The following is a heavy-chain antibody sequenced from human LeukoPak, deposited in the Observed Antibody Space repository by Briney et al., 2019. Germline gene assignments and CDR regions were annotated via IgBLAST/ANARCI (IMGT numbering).Heavy chain of an antibody. Sequence: GASVKVSCKASGYTFTSNYMHWVRHAPGQGLEWMGVINPSGGSTTYAQKFQGRVTMTRDMSTSTVYMELSSLRSEDTAVYYCATVRGYSGYDRFDYWGQGTLVTVSS. CDR1: GYTFTSNY. D-gene: IGHD5-12*01. CDR3: ATVRGYSGYDRFDY. V-gene: IGHV1-46*01. J-gene: IGHJ4*02. CDR2: INPSGGST.